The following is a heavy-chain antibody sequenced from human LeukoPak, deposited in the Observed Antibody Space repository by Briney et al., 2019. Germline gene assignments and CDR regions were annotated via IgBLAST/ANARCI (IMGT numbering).Heavy chain of an antibody. V-gene: IGHV3-15*01. CDR2: IKSKTDGGTR. Sequence: GGSRTLSCAVSGFTSSNAWMSWVRQAPGKGLEWVGRIKSKTDGGTRDYAAPVKGRFTISRDDSKNTLYLQMNSLKTEDTAVYYCTTFDYAAFLIWGQGTMVTVSS. J-gene: IGHJ3*02. CDR1: GFTSSNAW. CDR3: TTFDYAAFLI. D-gene: IGHD4/OR15-4a*01.